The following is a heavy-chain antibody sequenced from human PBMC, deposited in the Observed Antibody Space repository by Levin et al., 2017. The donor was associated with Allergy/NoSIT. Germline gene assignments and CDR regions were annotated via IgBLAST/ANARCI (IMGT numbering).Heavy chain of an antibody. J-gene: IGHJ5*02. CDR2: INHSGST. CDR1: GGSFSGYY. Sequence: SQTLSLTCAVYGGSFSGYYWSWIRQPPGKGLEWIGEINHSGSTNYNPSLKSRVTISVDTSKNQFSLKLSSVTAADTAVYYCARVFVGYYGSGSSRRGMFDPWGQGTLVTVSS. V-gene: IGHV4-34*01. D-gene: IGHD3-10*01. CDR3: ARVFVGYYGSGSSRRGMFDP.